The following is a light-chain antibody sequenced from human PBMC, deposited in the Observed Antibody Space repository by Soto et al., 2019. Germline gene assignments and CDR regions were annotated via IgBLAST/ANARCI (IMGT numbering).Light chain of an antibody. J-gene: IGLJ2*01. CDR1: SSDVGGYNY. Sequence: QSALTQPRSVSGSPGQSVTISCTGTSSDVGGYNYVSWYQQHPGKAPKLVIYDVNKRPSGVPDRFSGSKSGNTASLTVSGPQGEDEADYSCCLYGGTLPHVVFGGGTKVTVL. CDR2: DVN. CDR3: CLYGGTLPHVV. V-gene: IGLV2-11*01.